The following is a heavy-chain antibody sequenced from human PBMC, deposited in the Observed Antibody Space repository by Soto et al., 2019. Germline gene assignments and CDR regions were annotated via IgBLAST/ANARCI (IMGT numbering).Heavy chain of an antibody. Sequence: QVQLVQSGAEVKKPGSSVKVSCKASGGTFSSYAISWVRQAPGQGLEWMGGIIPIFGTANYAQKFQGRVTITADQSTITAYRELSSLTSETTAVYYCARGAYCGADCYEFDYWGQRTLVTVSS. J-gene: IGHJ4*02. CDR1: GGTFSSYA. D-gene: IGHD2-21*02. V-gene: IGHV1-69*01. CDR3: ARGAYCGADCYEFDY. CDR2: IIPIFGTA.